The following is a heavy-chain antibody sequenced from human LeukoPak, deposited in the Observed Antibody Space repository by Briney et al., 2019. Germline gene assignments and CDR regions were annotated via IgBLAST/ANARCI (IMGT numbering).Heavy chain of an antibody. D-gene: IGHD3-3*01. CDR1: GFTFSSYA. CDR3: AKDEAAYYDFWSGYVC. V-gene: IGHV3-23*01. J-gene: IGHJ3*01. CDR2: ISGSGGST. Sequence: GGSLRLSCAASGFTFSSYAMSWVRQAPGKGLEWVSAISGSGGSTYSADSVKGRFTISRDNSKNTLYLQMKSLRAEDTAVYYCAKDEAAYYDFWSGYVCWGQGTMVTVSS.